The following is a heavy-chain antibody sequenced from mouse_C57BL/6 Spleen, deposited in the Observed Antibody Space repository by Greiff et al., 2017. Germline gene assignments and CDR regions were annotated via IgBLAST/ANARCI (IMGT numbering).Heavy chain of an antibody. V-gene: IGHV1-55*01. Sequence: QVHVKQSGAELVKPGASVKMSCKASGYTFTSYWITWVKQRPGQGLEWIGDIYPGSGSTNYNEKFKSKATLTVDTSSSTAYMQLSSLTSEDSAVYYCARNYYGTPMDYWGQGTSVTVSS. J-gene: IGHJ4*01. D-gene: IGHD1-1*01. CDR2: IYPGSGST. CDR3: ARNYYGTPMDY. CDR1: GYTFTSYW.